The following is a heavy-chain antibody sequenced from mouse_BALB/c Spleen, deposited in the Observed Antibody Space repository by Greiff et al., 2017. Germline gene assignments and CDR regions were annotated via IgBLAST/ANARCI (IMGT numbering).Heavy chain of an antibody. J-gene: IGHJ2*01. CDR2: INPYNDGT. CDR1: GYTFTSYV. CDR3: ARGTTVVGDYFDY. Sequence: VQLQQSGPELVKPGASVKMSCKASGYTFTSYVMHWVKQKPGQGLEWIGYINPYNDGTKYNEKFKGKATLTSDKSSSTAYMQLSSLTSENSAVYFCARGTTVVGDYFDYWGQGTTLTVSS. V-gene: IGHV1-14*01. D-gene: IGHD1-1*01.